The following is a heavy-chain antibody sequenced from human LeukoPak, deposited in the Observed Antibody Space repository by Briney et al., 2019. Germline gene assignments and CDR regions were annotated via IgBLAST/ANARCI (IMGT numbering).Heavy chain of an antibody. D-gene: IGHD2-2*01. CDR2: INSDGSWT. CDR1: GNYW. CDR3: VSFYETY. V-gene: IGHV3-74*01. J-gene: IGHJ4*02. Sequence: GGSLRLSCAASGNYWMHWVRQAPGKGLVRVSHINSDGSWTSYADSVKGRFTISKDNAKNMVYLQMNNLRAEDTAVYYCVSFYETYWGRGTLVTVSS.